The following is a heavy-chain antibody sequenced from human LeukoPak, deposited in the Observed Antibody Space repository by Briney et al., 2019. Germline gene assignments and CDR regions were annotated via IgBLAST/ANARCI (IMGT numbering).Heavy chain of an antibody. CDR3: AKGLETESRLDS. Sequence: GGSLRLSCAASGFTFNIYTMYWVRQAPGKGLEWVSGIRHSDGSTYYADAVKGRFTISSDKSKNTLFLQMNRLRAEDTALYYCAKGLETESRLDSWGQGTLVTVSS. J-gene: IGHJ4*02. CDR2: IRHSDGST. D-gene: IGHD1-1*01. V-gene: IGHV3-23*01. CDR1: GFTFNIYT.